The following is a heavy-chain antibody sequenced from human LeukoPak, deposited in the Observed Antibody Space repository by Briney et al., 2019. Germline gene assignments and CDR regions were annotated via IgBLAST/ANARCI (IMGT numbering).Heavy chain of an antibody. CDR2: ISSSSSTI. Sequence: TGGSLRLSWAAAGFSFSSYAMSWVRQAPGKGLEWVSYISSSSSTIYYADSVKGRFTIFRENAKNSLYLQMNSLRAEDTAVYYCARDKGGGDFWSGYLYDYWGQGTLVTVSS. CDR3: ARDKGGGDFWSGYLYDY. CDR1: GFSFSSYA. J-gene: IGHJ4*02. V-gene: IGHV3-48*01. D-gene: IGHD3-3*01.